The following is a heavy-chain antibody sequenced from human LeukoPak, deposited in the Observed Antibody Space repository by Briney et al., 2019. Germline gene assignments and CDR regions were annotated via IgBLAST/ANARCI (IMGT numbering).Heavy chain of an antibody. CDR3: AKDIEYGDYFGPRFDY. D-gene: IGHD4-17*01. Sequence: GGSLRLSCAASGFTFSSYGMHWVRQAPGKGLEWVAFIRYDGSNKYYADSVKGRFTIYRDNSKNTLYLQMNSLRAEDTAVYYCAKDIEYGDYFGPRFDYWGQGTLVTVSS. CDR2: IRYDGSNK. CDR1: GFTFSSYG. J-gene: IGHJ4*02. V-gene: IGHV3-30*02.